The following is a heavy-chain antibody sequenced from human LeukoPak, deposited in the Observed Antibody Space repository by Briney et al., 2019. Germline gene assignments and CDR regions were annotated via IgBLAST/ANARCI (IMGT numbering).Heavy chain of an antibody. J-gene: IGHJ3*02. CDR1: GGSISSGGYS. V-gene: IGHV4-30-4*07. CDR2: VYYSGHT. D-gene: IGHD1-1*01. Sequence: SQTLSLTCAVSGGSISSGGYSWSWLRQPPGKGLEWIAYVYYSGHTSYNPSLKGRVTISVDTSKNQISLKLNSVTAANTAVYYCARHPYSDGFDIWGQGTMVTVSS. CDR3: ARHPYSDGFDI.